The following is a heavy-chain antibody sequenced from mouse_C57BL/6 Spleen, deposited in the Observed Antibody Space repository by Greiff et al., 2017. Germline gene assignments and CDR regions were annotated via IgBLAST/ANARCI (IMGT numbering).Heavy chain of an antibody. CDR2: INPSTGGT. CDR1: GYSFTGYY. D-gene: IGHD1-1*01. Sequence: VQLQQSGPELVKPGASVKISCKASGYSFTGYYMNWVKQSPEKSLEWIGEINPSTGGTTYNQKFKAKATLTVDKSSSTAYMQLKSLTSEDSAVYYCALITTVVSMDYWGQGTSVTVSS. V-gene: IGHV1-42*01. CDR3: ALITTVVSMDY. J-gene: IGHJ4*01.